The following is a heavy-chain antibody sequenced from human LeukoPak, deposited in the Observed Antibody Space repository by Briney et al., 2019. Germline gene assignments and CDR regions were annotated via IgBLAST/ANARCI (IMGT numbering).Heavy chain of an antibody. D-gene: IGHD3-10*02. CDR3: AELGITMIGGV. CDR1: GFTFSSYE. Sequence: GGSLRLSCAASGFTFSSYEMNWVRQAPGKGLEWVSYISSSGSTIYYADTVKGRFTISRDNAKNSLYLQMNSLRAEDTAVYYCAELGITMIGGVWGKGTTVTISS. CDR2: ISSSGSTI. J-gene: IGHJ6*04. V-gene: IGHV3-48*03.